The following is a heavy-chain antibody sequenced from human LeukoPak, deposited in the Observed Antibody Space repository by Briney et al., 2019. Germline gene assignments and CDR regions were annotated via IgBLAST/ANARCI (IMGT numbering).Heavy chain of an antibody. V-gene: IGHV3-23*01. CDR3: AKDLHGSGTYFDY. CDR1: GFTFSTYA. Sequence: GGSLRLSCAAFGFTFSTYAMTWVRQAPGKGLEWVSTISGGGDGTHYADSVKGRFTISRDNSKNTLYLQMSNLRADDTAVYYCAKDLHGSGTYFDYWGQGTLVPVSS. D-gene: IGHD3-10*01. CDR2: ISGGGDGT. J-gene: IGHJ4*02.